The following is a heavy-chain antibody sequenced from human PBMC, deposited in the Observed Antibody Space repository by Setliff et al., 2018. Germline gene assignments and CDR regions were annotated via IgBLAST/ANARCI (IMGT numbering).Heavy chain of an antibody. CDR3: ARAHRYFSDTSGYFYDQGRSAFDV. CDR2: INRNGGRI. V-gene: IGHV3-20*04. Sequence: ETLSLSCAASGFTFDDYVMSWVRQAPGKGLEWVSDINRNGGRIGYADPVKGRFTISRDNAKHSLYLQMNSLGAADTALYYCARAHRYFSDTSGYFYDQGRSAFDVWGQGTMVTVSS. D-gene: IGHD3-22*01. CDR1: GFTFDDYV. J-gene: IGHJ3*01.